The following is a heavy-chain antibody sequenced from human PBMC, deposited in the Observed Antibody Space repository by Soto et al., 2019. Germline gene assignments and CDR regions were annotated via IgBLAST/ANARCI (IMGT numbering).Heavy chain of an antibody. CDR1: GGTFYTYT. V-gene: IGHV1-69*15. CDR3: ARIPRYSFPTSDDLDS. D-gene: IGHD5-18*01. Sequence: QVQLVQSGAEVRKPGSSVQVSCKASGGTFYTYTFSWVRQAPGQGLEWMGSITPIYPTTNYAEKFQGRLTVTADASTDTAYMELNSLTSEDTAVYYCARIPRYSFPTSDDLDSWGQGPLVTVSS. J-gene: IGHJ4*02. CDR2: ITPIYPTT.